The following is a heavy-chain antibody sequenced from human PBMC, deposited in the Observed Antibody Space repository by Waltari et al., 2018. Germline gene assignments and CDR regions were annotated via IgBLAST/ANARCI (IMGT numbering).Heavy chain of an antibody. CDR3: TTDRSVDIVVVPAA. Sequence: EVQLVESGGGLVKPGGSLRLSCAASGFTFSNAWMSWVRQAPGKGWEWVGRSKRKTDGGTTDYASPVKGRFTISRDDSKNTLYLQMNSLKTEDTAVYYCTTDRSVDIVVVPAAWGQGTLVTVSS. D-gene: IGHD2-2*01. V-gene: IGHV3-15*01. CDR1: GFTFSNAW. CDR2: SKRKTDGGTT. J-gene: IGHJ4*02.